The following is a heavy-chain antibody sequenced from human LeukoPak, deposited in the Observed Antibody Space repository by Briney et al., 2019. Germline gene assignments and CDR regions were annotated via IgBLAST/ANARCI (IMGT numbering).Heavy chain of an antibody. CDR3: PRDSGIAVAGTR. V-gene: IGHV3-21*01. Sequence: GGSLRLSCAASGFTFSSYSMNWVRQAPGKGLEWVSSISSSSSYIYYADSLKGRFTISRDNAKNSLYLQMNSLRAEDTAVYYCPRDSGIAVAGTRWGQGTLVTVSS. J-gene: IGHJ4*02. CDR1: GFTFSSYS. CDR2: ISSSSSYI. D-gene: IGHD6-19*01.